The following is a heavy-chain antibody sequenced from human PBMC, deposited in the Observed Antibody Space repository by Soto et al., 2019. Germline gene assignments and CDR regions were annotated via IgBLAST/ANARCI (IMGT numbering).Heavy chain of an antibody. CDR2: IYSGGST. J-gene: IGHJ4*02. D-gene: IGHD6-13*01. Sequence: GGSLRLSCAASGFTVSSNYMSWVRQAPGKGLEWVSVIYSGGSTYYADSVKGRFTISRDNSKNMLYLQMNSLRAEDTAVYYCARDRAYSSRTGTLDYWGQGTLVTVSS. CDR1: GFTVSSNY. CDR3: ARDRAYSSRTGTLDY. V-gene: IGHV3-66*01.